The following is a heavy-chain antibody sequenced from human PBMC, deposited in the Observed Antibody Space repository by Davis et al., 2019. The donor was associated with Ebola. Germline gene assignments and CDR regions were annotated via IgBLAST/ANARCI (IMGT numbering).Heavy chain of an antibody. J-gene: IGHJ4*02. V-gene: IGHV1-69*04. D-gene: IGHD4-17*01. Sequence: SVKVSCKASGGTFSSYAISWVRQAPGQGLEWMGRIIPILGIANYAQKFQGRVTITADKSTSTAYMELSSLRSEDTAVYYCARAYYGDYVYFDYWGQGTLVTVSS. CDR3: ARAYYGDYVYFDY. CDR1: GGTFSSYA. CDR2: IIPILGIA.